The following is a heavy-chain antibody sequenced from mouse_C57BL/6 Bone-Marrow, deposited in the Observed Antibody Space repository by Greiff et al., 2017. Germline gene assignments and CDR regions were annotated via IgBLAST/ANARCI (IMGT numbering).Heavy chain of an antibody. CDR1: GYTFTSYW. D-gene: IGHD1-1*01. Sequence: VQLQQPGAELVKPGASVKLSCKASGYTFTSYWMQWVKQRPGQGLEWIGEIDPSDSYTNYNQNFKGKATLTVDTSSSTAYMQLSSLTSEDSAVYYCANYYGSSYWYFDVWGTGTTVTVSS. CDR2: IDPSDSYT. V-gene: IGHV1-50*01. CDR3: ANYYGSSYWYFDV. J-gene: IGHJ1*03.